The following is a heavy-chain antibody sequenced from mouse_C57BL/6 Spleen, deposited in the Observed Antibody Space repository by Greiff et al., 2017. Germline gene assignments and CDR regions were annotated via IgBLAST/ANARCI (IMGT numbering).Heavy chain of an antibody. Sequence: QVQLQQSGAELVRPGASVTLSCKASGYTFTDYEMHWVKQTPVHGLEWIGAIDPETGGTAYNQKFKGKAILTADKSSSTAYMELRSLTSEDSAVYYCTQIYYGISFDYWGQGTTLTVSS. CDR1: GYTFTDYE. CDR2: IDPETGGT. CDR3: TQIYYGISFDY. J-gene: IGHJ2*01. V-gene: IGHV1-15*01. D-gene: IGHD2-1*01.